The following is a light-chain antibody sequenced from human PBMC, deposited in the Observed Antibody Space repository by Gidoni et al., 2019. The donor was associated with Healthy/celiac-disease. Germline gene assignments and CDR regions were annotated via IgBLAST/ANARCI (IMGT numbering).Light chain of an antibody. V-gene: IGKV2-28*01. CDR3: MQALQTPLFT. J-gene: IGKJ3*01. CDR1: QSLLHSNGYNY. CDR2: LGS. Sequence: DIVMTHSPLSLPVTPGEPASISCRSSQSLLHSNGYNYLDWYLQKPGQAPQLLLYLGSNRASGVPDRFSGSGAGTDFTRKISRVEAEDVGVYYCMQALQTPLFTFGPGTKVDIK.